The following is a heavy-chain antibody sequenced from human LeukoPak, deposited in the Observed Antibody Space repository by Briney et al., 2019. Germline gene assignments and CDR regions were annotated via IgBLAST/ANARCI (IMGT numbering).Heavy chain of an antibody. J-gene: IGHJ6*02. D-gene: IGHD3-10*01. Sequence: PSETLSLTCAVYGGSFSGYYWSWIRQAPGKGLEWIGEINRSGSTNYNPSLKSRATISVDTSKNQFSLRLSSVTAADTAVYYCARDNSYGSGTFYYYYAMDVWGQGTTVTVSS. CDR1: GGSFSGYY. CDR3: ARDNSYGSGTFYYYYAMDV. V-gene: IGHV4-34*01. CDR2: INRSGST.